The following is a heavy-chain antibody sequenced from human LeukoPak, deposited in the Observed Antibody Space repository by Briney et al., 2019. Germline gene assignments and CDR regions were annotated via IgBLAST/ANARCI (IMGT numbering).Heavy chain of an antibody. J-gene: IGHJ4*02. D-gene: IGHD3-9*01. CDR2: ISSSGGTL. V-gene: IGHV3-48*03. Sequence: GGPLRLSYAASGVTFNSFEMHWVRQAPGKALEWFSYISSSGGTLYYAHSMKGRFTTYRDNAKNSLYLQMNSLRAEDTAVYYCVGADYDILTGYYIDYGGQGTLVTVSS. CDR1: GVTFNSFE. CDR3: VGADYDILTGYYIDY.